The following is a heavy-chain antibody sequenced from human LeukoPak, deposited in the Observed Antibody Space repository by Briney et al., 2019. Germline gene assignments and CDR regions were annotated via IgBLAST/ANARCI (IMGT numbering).Heavy chain of an antibody. CDR3: AKDMGCTSTSCYWVFDY. Sequence: GGSLRLSCAASGFTFSNYGMHWVRQAPGKGLEWVAFIRYDGSNKYYADSVKGRFTISRDNSKNTLYLQMNSLRAEDTAVYYCAKDMGCTSTSCYWVFDYWGQGTLVTVSS. CDR1: GFTFSNYG. CDR2: IRYDGSNK. D-gene: IGHD2-2*01. J-gene: IGHJ4*02. V-gene: IGHV3-30*02.